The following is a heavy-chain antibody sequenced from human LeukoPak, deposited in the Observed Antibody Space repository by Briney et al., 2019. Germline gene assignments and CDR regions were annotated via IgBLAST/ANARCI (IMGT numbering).Heavy chain of an antibody. CDR1: GFTFDDYG. J-gene: IGHJ4*02. D-gene: IGHD1-26*01. CDR3: AKGDTTWELPHDY. CDR2: INWSGGST. V-gene: IGHV3-20*04. Sequence: GGPLRLSCAASGFTFDDYGMSWVRQAPGKGLEWVSGINWSGGSTDYADSVKGRFTISRDNAKNSLYLQMNSLRAEDTAVYYCAKGDTTWELPHDYWGQGTLVTVSS.